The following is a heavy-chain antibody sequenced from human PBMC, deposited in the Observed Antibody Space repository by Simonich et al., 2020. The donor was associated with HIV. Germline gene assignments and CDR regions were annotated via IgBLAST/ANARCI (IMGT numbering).Heavy chain of an antibody. CDR1: GGSISSSSYY. V-gene: IGHV4-39*07. CDR3: ARGGYYGSGSYSVRFDY. Sequence: QLQLQESGPGLVKPSETLSLTCTVSGGSISSSSYYWGWIRQPPGKGLEGVGSIYYSGSTNYNPSLKSRVTISVDKSKNQFSLKLSSVTAADTAVYYCARGGYYGSGSYSVRFDYWGQGTLVTVSS. J-gene: IGHJ4*02. D-gene: IGHD3-10*01. CDR2: IYYSGST.